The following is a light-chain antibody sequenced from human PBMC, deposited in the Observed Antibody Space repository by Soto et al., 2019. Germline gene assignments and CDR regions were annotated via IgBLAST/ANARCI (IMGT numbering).Light chain of an antibody. CDR1: SSDVGGYNY. Sequence: SVLTQPASVSGSPGQSITIFCTGTSSDVGGYNYVSWYQQHPGSAPKLMIYDVSSRPSGVSNRFSGSKSGTTASLTISGPQARAGAVCYGTSFTITSKPAVSGSGTRS. CDR3: TSFTITSKPAV. J-gene: IGLJ1*01. V-gene: IGLV2-14*03. CDR2: DVS.